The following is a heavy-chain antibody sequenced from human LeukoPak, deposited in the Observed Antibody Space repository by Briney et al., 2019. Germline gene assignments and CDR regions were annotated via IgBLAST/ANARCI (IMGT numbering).Heavy chain of an antibody. CDR1: GYTFTSYA. J-gene: IGHJ4*02. CDR3: ARDPCSGGTCYIHPFDY. V-gene: IGHV1-3*01. D-gene: IGHD2-15*01. Sequence: ASVKVSCKASGYTFTSYALHWVRQAPGQRFEWMGWINDGNGNTKYSQKFQGRVTITRDTSASTAYMELSSLRSEDTAVYYCARDPCSGGTCYIHPFDYWGQGALVTVSS. CDR2: INDGNGNT.